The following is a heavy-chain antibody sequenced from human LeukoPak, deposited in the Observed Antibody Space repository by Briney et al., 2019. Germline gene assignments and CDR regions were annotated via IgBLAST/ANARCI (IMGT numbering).Heavy chain of an antibody. CDR1: GYTFTSYA. Sequence: ASVKVSCKASGYTFTSYAMHWVRQAPGQRLEWMGWINAGNGNTKYSQKFQGRVTITRDTSASTAYMKLSSLRSEDTAVYYCARGPRYCSSTSCYVSDYWGQGTLVTVSS. CDR2: INAGNGNT. CDR3: ARGPRYCSSTSCYVSDY. D-gene: IGHD2-2*01. V-gene: IGHV1-3*01. J-gene: IGHJ4*02.